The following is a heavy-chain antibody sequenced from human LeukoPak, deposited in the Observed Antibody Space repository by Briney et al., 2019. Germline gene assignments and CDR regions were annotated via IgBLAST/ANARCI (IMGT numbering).Heavy chain of an antibody. Sequence: GGSLRLSCAASGFTFSSYGMHWVRQAPGKGLEWMGSSDPEDGETIYAQKFQGRVTTTEDTSTDTAYMELSSLRSEDTAVYYCATTYSSSWYGDHYFDYWGQGTLVTVSS. CDR2: SDPEDGET. V-gene: IGHV1-24*01. D-gene: IGHD6-13*01. CDR1: GFTFSSYG. J-gene: IGHJ4*02. CDR3: ATTYSSSWYGDHYFDY.